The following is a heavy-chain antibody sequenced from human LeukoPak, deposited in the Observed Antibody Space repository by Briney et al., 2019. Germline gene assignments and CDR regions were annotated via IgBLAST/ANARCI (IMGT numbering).Heavy chain of an antibody. V-gene: IGHV1-69*13. J-gene: IGHJ5*02. Sequence: SVKVSCKASGGTFSSYAISWVRQAPGQGLEWMGGIIPIFGTANYAQKFQGRATITADESTSTAYTELSSLRSEDTAVYYCARDPRPSYCSSTSCYATNWFDPWGQGTLVTVSS. CDR3: ARDPRPSYCSSTSCYATNWFDP. CDR1: GGTFSSYA. D-gene: IGHD2-2*01. CDR2: IIPIFGTA.